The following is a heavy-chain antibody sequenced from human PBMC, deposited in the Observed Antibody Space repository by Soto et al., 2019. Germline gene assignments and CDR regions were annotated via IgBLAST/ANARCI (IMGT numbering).Heavy chain of an antibody. V-gene: IGHV3-9*01. CDR2: ISWNSGSI. Sequence: GRSLRLSCAASGFTFEDYAMHWVRQAPGKGLEWGAGISWNSGSIGYADSVKGRFTISRDNAKNSLYLQMNSLRAEDTALYYCVKDGAAPAGYSSWDYWGQGTLDTVSS. D-gene: IGHD6-13*01. CDR1: GFTFEDYA. CDR3: VKDGAAPAGYSSWDY. J-gene: IGHJ4*02.